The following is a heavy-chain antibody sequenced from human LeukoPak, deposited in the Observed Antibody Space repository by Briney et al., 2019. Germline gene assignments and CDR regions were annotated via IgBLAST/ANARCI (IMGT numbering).Heavy chain of an antibody. J-gene: IGHJ4*02. CDR2: IIPIFGTA. V-gene: IGHV1-69*06. CDR3: ASQYDSSGYYSANLPFDY. D-gene: IGHD3-22*01. CDR1: GGTFSSYV. Sequence: GASVKVSCQTSGGTFSSYVISWVRQAPGQGLEWMGRIIPIFGTANYAQKFQGRVTITADKSTSTAYMDLSSLRSEDTAVYYCASQYDSSGYYSANLPFDYWGQGTLVTVSS.